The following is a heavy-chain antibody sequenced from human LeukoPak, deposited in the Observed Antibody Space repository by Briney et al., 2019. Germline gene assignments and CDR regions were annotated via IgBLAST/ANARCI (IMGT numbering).Heavy chain of an antibody. J-gene: IGHJ4*02. V-gene: IGHV3-21*01. CDR2: ISCRSSYI. CDR3: ARAPGAGNLEWLSLYLFDY. CDR1: GFTFSSYS. Sequence: GGSLRLSCAASGFTFSSYSMNWVRQAPGKGLEWVSSISCRSSYIYYADSVKGRFTISRSNAKNSLYLQMNSLRAEDTAVYYCARAPGAGNLEWLSLYLFDYWGQGTLVT. D-gene: IGHD3-3*01.